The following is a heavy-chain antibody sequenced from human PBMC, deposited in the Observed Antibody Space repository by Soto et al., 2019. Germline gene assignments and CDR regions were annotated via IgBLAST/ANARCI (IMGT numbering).Heavy chain of an antibody. CDR2: INPNSGGT. CDR1: GYTFTGYY. J-gene: IGHJ3*02. CDR3: AKATATGGGAFDI. Sequence: AASVKVSCKASGYTFTGYYMHWVRQAPGQGLEWMGWINPNSGGTNYAQKFQGWVTMTRDTSISTAYMELSRLRSDDTAVYYCAKATATGGGAFDICGQGTMVTVSS. D-gene: IGHD2-8*02. V-gene: IGHV1-2*04.